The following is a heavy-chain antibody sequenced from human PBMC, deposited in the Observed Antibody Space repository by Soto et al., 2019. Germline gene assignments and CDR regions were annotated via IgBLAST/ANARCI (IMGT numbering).Heavy chain of an antibody. D-gene: IGHD2-2*02. Sequence: SETLSLTCTVSGGSISIGGYYWSWIRQHPGKGLEWIGYIYYSGSFYYNPSLRSRVTISVDTSKDQFSLKLSSMTAADTAVYYCARGGVVSASIEVNWFDPWGQGTLVTVSS. V-gene: IGHV4-31*03. CDR1: GGSISIGGYY. J-gene: IGHJ5*02. CDR3: ARGGVVSASIEVNWFDP. CDR2: IYYSGSF.